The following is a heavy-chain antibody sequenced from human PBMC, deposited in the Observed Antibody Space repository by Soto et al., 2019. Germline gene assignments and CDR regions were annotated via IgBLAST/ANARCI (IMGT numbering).Heavy chain of an antibody. J-gene: IGHJ6*02. Sequence: SETLSLTCTVSGGSVSSGSYYWSWIRQPPGKGLEWIGYIYYSGSTNYNPSLKSRVTISVDTSKNQFSLKLSSVTAADTAVYYCASRRDPMVRGVKAYGMDVWGQGTTVTVSS. CDR3: ASRRDPMVRGVKAYGMDV. D-gene: IGHD3-10*01. CDR2: IYYSGST. CDR1: GGSVSSGSYY. V-gene: IGHV4-61*01.